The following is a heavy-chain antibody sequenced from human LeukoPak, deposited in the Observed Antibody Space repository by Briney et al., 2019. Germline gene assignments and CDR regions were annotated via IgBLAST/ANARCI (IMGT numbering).Heavy chain of an antibody. V-gene: IGHV1-2*02. Sequence: ASVKVSCKASGGTFSSYAISWVRQAPGQGLEWMGWINPNSGGTNYAQKFQGRVTMTRDTSISTAYMELSRLRSDDTAVYYCARLTAVAGTSQIDYWGQGTLVTVSS. CDR3: ARLTAVAGTSQIDY. D-gene: IGHD6-19*01. J-gene: IGHJ4*02. CDR1: GGTFSSYA. CDR2: INPNSGGT.